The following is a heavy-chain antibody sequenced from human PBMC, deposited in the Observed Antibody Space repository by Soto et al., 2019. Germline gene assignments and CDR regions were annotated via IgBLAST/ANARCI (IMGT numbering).Heavy chain of an antibody. CDR2: IYWYDDK. D-gene: IGHD1-1*01. Sequence: HITLKESGPTLVKPTQTLTLTCTFSGFSLSTTGGGVGWIRWPPGKAVECLAIIYWYDDKRYSPSLMNRLTITKDNSKIPGVLTMPTMPPVDTGTYLCAYRPSWDWRHFDSLGEGTLVTVSS. V-gene: IGHV2-5*01. CDR3: AYRPSWDWRHFDS. CDR1: GFSLSTTGGG. J-gene: IGHJ4*02.